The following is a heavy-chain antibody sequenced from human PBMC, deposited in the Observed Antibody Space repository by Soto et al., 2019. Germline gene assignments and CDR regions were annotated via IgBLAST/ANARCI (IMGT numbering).Heavy chain of an antibody. CDR2: IYYSGST. Sequence: SETLSLTCTVSGGSISSSSYYWGWIRQPPGKGLEWIGSIYYSGSTYYNPSLKSRVTISVDTSKNQFSLKLSSVTAADTAVYYCARRGDSSSPGRIYYYYYGMDVWGQGTTVTVYS. J-gene: IGHJ6*02. D-gene: IGHD6-13*01. V-gene: IGHV4-39*01. CDR3: ARRGDSSSPGRIYYYYYGMDV. CDR1: GGSISSSSYY.